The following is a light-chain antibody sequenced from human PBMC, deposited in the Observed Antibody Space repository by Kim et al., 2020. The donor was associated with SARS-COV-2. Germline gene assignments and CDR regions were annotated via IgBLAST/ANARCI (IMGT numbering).Light chain of an antibody. J-gene: IGKJ1*01. CDR2: GAS. CDR3: QQYKNWWT. CDR1: QSVSID. Sequence: EIVMTQSPATLSVSPGGRATLSCRASQSVSIDLAWYQQKPGQAPRLLIYGASTRATGIPAMFSGSGSGPEFTFTISSLQSEDFAVYYCQQYKNWWTFGQGTKVEI. V-gene: IGKV3-15*01.